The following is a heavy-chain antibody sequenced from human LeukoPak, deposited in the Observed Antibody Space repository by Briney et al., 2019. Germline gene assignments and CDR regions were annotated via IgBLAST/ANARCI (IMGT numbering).Heavy chain of an antibody. Sequence: GGSLRLSCAASGFTFSSYAMSWVRQAPGKGLEWVSAISGSGGSTYYADSAKGRFTISRDNSKNTLYLQMNSLRAEDTAVYYCAKDRPHYYDSSGYYFDYYFDSWGQGTLVTVSS. CDR1: GFTFSSYA. J-gene: IGHJ4*02. CDR2: ISGSGGST. CDR3: AKDRPHYYDSSGYYFDYYFDS. V-gene: IGHV3-23*01. D-gene: IGHD3-22*01.